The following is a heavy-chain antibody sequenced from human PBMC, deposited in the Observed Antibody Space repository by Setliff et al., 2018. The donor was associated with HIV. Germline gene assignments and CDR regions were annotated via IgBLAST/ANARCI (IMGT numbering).Heavy chain of an antibody. CDR3: ARQLSNSLDY. J-gene: IGHJ4*02. Sequence: ASVKVSCKASGYAFTSFYLHWVRQAPGQGLEWMGWISPNNGDKNIPQSFQGRVTMTRDTSINTAHMELSGLRSDDTAMYYCARQLSNSLDYWGQGTLVTVSS. CDR2: ISPNNGDK. D-gene: IGHD7-27*01. V-gene: IGHV1-2*02. CDR1: GYAFTSFY.